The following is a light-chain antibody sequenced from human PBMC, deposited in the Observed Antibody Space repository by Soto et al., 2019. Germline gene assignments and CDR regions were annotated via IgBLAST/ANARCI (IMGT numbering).Light chain of an antibody. J-gene: IGKJ1*01. Sequence: ETEVAQSRSNVCRLAEESGSRSLRASQSVSNNYLAWYQQKPGQAPRLLIYGASNRATGIQDRLSGSGSRTDFTLTISLLEPGDFAVYYSQQDRSSGTFGQGTKVDIK. CDR1: QSVSNNY. V-gene: IGKV3-20*01. CDR2: GAS. CDR3: QQDRSSGT.